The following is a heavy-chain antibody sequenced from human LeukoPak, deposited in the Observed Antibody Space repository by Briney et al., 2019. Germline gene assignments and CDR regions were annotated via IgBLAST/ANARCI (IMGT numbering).Heavy chain of an antibody. D-gene: IGHD6-19*01. CDR3: VRRDNTGWNYFDY. Sequence: SETLSLTCTVSGGSINSHYWSWIRQPPGKGLEWIGDIYYKGNTNYNPSLKSRVTISVDTSKNHLSLKLTSVLAADTAIYYCVRRDNTGWNYFDYRGQGILVTVSS. CDR2: IYYKGNT. J-gene: IGHJ4*02. V-gene: IGHV4-59*08. CDR1: GGSINSHY.